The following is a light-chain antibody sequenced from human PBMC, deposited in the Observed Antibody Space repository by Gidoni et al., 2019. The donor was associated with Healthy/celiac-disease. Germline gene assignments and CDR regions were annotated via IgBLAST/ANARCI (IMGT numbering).Light chain of an antibody. CDR1: QSVSSSY. Sequence: ELVLTQSPGTLSLSPGERDTLSCRASQSVSSSYLAWYQQKPGQAPRLLIYGASSRATGIPARFSGSGSGTDFTLTISRLEPEDFAVYYCLQYGSSLLTFGGGTKVEIK. V-gene: IGKV3-20*01. CDR2: GAS. CDR3: LQYGSSLLT. J-gene: IGKJ4*01.